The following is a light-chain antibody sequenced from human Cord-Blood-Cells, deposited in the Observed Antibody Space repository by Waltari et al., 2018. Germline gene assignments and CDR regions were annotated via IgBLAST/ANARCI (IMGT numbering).Light chain of an antibody. V-gene: IGLV2-14*01. CDR2: DVS. J-gene: IGLJ2*01. Sequence: QSALTQPASVSGSPGQSITISCTGTSSDVGGYNYVSWYQQHPGKAPTLLIYDVSNRPSAVSNRVSGPKSGNTASLTISGLQAEDEADYYCSSYTSSSTLVVFGGGTKLTVL. CDR3: SSYTSSSTLVV. CDR1: SSDVGGYNY.